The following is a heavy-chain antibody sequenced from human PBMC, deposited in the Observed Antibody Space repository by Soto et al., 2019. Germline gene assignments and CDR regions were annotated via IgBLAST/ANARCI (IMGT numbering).Heavy chain of an antibody. CDR3: ARGVQNYGSGSPVEY. V-gene: IGHV1-18*01. D-gene: IGHD3-10*01. CDR2: ISAYNGDT. Sequence: ASVKVSCKASGYTFTNYGVSWVRQAPGQGLEWVGWISAYNGDTNYAQNLQGRVTMTTDTSTTTAYMELRSLRSDDTAVYYCARGVQNYGSGSPVEYLGQGTLVNVPS. CDR1: GYTFTNYG. J-gene: IGHJ4*02.